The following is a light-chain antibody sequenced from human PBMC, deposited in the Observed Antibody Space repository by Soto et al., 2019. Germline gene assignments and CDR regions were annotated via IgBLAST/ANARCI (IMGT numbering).Light chain of an antibody. CDR3: QSYDSSLSGVV. CDR1: SSNIGAGYD. CDR2: GNS. J-gene: IGLJ2*01. Sequence: QSVLTQPPSVSGAPGQRXTISCTGSSSNIGAGYDVHWYQQLPGTAPKLLIYGNSNRPSGVPDRFSGSKSGTSASLAITGLQAEDEADYYCQSYDSSLSGVVFGGGTQLTVL. V-gene: IGLV1-40*01.